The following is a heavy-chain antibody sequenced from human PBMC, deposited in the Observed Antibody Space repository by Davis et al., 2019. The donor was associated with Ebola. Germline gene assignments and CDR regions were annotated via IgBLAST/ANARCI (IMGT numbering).Heavy chain of an antibody. CDR2: IRNKVYSYAT. J-gene: IGHJ2*01. V-gene: IGHV3-72*01. CDR3: ARDLPGGDWYFDL. Sequence: PGGSLRLSCAASGFTFSDHYMDWVRQAPGKGLEWVGRIRNKVYSYATEYAASVKGRFAFSRDDSKNSLYLQMSSLRAEDTAVYYCARDLPGGDWYFDLWGHGTLVTVSS. D-gene: IGHD1-14*01. CDR1: GFTFSDHY.